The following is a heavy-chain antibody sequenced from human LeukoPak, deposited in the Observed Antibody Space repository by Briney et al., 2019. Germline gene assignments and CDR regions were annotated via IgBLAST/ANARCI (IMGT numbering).Heavy chain of an antibody. CDR3: ARDKSDGGYYYYYGMDV. V-gene: IGHV3-64*04. CDR2: ILSNGDNT. J-gene: IGHJ6*02. CDR1: GFTFSNYA. Sequence: PGGSLRLSCSASGFTFSNYAEHWVRQAPGKGLEYVSAILSNGDNTYYADSVKGRFTISRDNSKNTLYLQMNSLRAEDTAVYYCARDKSDGGYYYYYGMDVWGQGTTVTVSS. D-gene: IGHD4-23*01.